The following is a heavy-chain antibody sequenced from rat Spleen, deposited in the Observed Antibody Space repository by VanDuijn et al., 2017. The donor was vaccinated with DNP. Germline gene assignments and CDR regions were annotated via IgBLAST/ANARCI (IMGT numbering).Heavy chain of an antibody. CDR1: GYSITSNY. Sequence: EVQLQESGPGLVKPSQSLSLTCSVTGYSITSNYWGWIRKFPGNKMEWMGYISYSGSTGYNPSLKSRISVTRDTSQNQFFLQLNSVTSEDTATYYCARTDYYSTYIPFAYWGQGTLVTVSS. CDR2: ISYSGST. J-gene: IGHJ3*01. CDR3: ARTDYYSTYIPFAY. V-gene: IGHV3-1*01. D-gene: IGHD1-2*01.